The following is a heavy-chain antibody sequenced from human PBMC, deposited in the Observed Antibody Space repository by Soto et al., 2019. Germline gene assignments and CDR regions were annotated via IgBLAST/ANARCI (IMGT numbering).Heavy chain of an antibody. V-gene: IGHV2-26*01. Sequence: SGPTLVNPTETPPLTCTVSGFSLTTGKMGVSWIRQPPGKALEWLAHIFSDNERSYSTSLQGRLTISKDTSGSQVVLSMTNVDPVDTATYYCARMNVDSYQFYYAMDVWGQGTTVTVSS. CDR3: ARMNVDSYQFYYAMDV. CDR2: IFSDNER. CDR1: GFSLTTGKMG. D-gene: IGHD4-17*01. J-gene: IGHJ6*02.